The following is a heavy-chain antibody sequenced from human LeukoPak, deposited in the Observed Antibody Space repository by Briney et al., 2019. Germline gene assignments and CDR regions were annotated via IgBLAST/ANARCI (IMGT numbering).Heavy chain of an antibody. J-gene: IGHJ4*02. CDR2: INPNSGGT. CDR1: GYTFTGYY. D-gene: IGHD1-26*01. CDR3: ARAWVVGVPGCDY. V-gene: IGHV1-2*02. Sequence: ASVKVSCKASGYTFTGYYMHWVRQAPGQGLEWMGWINPNSGGTNYAQKLQGRVTMTTDTSTSTAYMELRSLRSDDTAVYYCARAWVVGVPGCDYWGQGTLVTVSS.